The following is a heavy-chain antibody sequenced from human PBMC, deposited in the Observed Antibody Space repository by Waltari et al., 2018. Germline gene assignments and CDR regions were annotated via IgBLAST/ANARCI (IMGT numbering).Heavy chain of an antibody. CDR3: TSGQYYYMDV. D-gene: IGHD3-16*01. J-gene: IGHJ6*03. V-gene: IGHV4-38-2*01. Sequence: QIQLQESGPRMVRPSETLSRRCSVPGYTVRGNFYWGWVRQSPGKGLEWIGSLHYSGTTYYQPSLQRRVAMSMDLSDNDFSLRLTSVTAADTAIYFCTSGQYYYMDVWGKGITVTVSS. CDR2: LHYSGTT. CDR1: GYTVRGNFY.